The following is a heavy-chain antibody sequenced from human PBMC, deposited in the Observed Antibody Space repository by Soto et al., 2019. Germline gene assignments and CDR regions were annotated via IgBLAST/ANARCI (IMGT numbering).Heavy chain of an antibody. V-gene: IGHV4-34*01. D-gene: IGHD2-8*02. Sequence: QVQLQQWGAGLLKPSEHLSLTCAVYGGSFSGYYWTWIRQPPGTGLEWIGEINHRGSTNYNPSLKGRVTISVDTSKIQFSLKMTSVTAADTAVYYCARDKITGLFDYWGQGTLVTVSS. CDR1: GGSFSGYY. J-gene: IGHJ4*02. CDR2: INHRGST. CDR3: ARDKITGLFDY.